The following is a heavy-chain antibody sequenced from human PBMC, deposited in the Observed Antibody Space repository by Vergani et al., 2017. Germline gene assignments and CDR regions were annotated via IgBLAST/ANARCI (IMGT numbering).Heavy chain of an antibody. Sequence: QVQLQESGPGLVKPSETLSLTCTVSGGSISSYYWSWIRQPPGKGLEWIGYIYYSGSTNYNPSLKSRVTITVDTSKNQFTLKLSFVTAADTAVYYCARGRAAAGGLDWFDPWGQGTLVTVSS. CDR2: IYYSGST. V-gene: IGHV4-59*01. CDR1: GGSISSYY. D-gene: IGHD6-13*01. J-gene: IGHJ5*02. CDR3: ARGRAAAGGLDWFDP.